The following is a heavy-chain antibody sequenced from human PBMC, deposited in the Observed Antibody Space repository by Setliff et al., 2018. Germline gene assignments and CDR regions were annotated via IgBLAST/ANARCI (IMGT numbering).Heavy chain of an antibody. V-gene: IGHV5-51*01. CDR1: VYSFTDYW. Sequence: PGESLKISCKGSVYSFTDYWIAWVRQTPGKGLEWMGTIYPGNADTRYSPSFQGQVTISTDTSINTAFLQWSSLKASDTAMYYCARLTMTTVTDNVDYWGQGTLVTVSS. CDR3: ARLTMTTVTDNVDY. J-gene: IGHJ4*02. CDR2: IYPGNADT. D-gene: IGHD4-17*01.